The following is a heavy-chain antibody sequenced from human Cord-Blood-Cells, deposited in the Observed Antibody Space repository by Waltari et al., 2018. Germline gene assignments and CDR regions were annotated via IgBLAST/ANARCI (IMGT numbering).Heavy chain of an antibody. Sequence: QVQLQESGPGLVKPSGTLSLTCAVSGGSFSRSNLWSWVRQPPGKGLEWIGEIYHSVSTNYNPSLKIRVTMSVDKSKNQFSLKPSSVTAADTAVYYCARVGGDYVSHDAFDIWGQGTMVTVSS. CDR1: GGSFSRSNL. J-gene: IGHJ3*02. CDR3: ARVGGDYVSHDAFDI. D-gene: IGHD4-17*01. CDR2: IYHSVST. V-gene: IGHV4-4*02.